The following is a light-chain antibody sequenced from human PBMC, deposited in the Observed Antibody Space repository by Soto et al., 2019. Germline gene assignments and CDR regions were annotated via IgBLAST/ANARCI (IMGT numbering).Light chain of an antibody. Sequence: DIQMSRSPSTLSSYVRDRVTITCRASQTISSCLAWFQQRPGRAPKFLIYKASSLKNGVPLRFSGSGSGTQFTLTNSSLQPDDFATYYCQQLQSYPLTFGGGTKVDI. CDR1: QTISSC. CDR2: KAS. CDR3: QQLQSYPLT. J-gene: IGKJ4*01. V-gene: IGKV1-5*03.